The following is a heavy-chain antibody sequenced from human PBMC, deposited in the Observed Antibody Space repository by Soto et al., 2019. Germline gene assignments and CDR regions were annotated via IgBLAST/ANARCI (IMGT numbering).Heavy chain of an antibody. J-gene: IGHJ5*02. D-gene: IGHD5-18*01. Sequence: SDTLSLTCTVSGGSISSYYWSWIRQPPGKGLEWIGYIYYSGSTNYNPSLKSRVTISVDTSKNQFSLKLSSVTAADTAVYYCASSGYSYGQNWFDPWGQGTLVTVSS. CDR3: ASSGYSYGQNWFDP. CDR1: GGSISSYY. V-gene: IGHV4-59*01. CDR2: IYYSGST.